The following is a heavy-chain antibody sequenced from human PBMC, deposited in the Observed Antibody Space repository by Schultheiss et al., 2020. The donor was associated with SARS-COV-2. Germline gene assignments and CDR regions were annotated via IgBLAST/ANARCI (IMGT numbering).Heavy chain of an antibody. V-gene: IGHV4-61*01. D-gene: IGHD2-21*02. CDR1: GGSVSSGSYY. CDR3: ARESYDPYCGGDCFIAFDY. Sequence: SETLSLTCTVSGGSVSSGSYYWSWIRQPTGKGLVWIGYIYYSGSTNYNPSLKSRVTISVDTSKNQFSLKLSSVTAADTAVYYCARESYDPYCGGDCFIAFDYWGQGTLVTVSS. CDR2: IYYSGST. J-gene: IGHJ4*02.